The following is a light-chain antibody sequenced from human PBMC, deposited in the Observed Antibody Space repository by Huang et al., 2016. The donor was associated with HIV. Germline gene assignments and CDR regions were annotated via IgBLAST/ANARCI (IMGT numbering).Light chain of an antibody. J-gene: IGKJ2*01. CDR2: VAS. V-gene: IGKV3-20*01. CDR3: QHYGTSPQT. CDR1: QSIHNNY. Sequence: EIVLTQSPGTLSLSPGEGATLSCRASQSIHNNYLAWSQQKPGQPPRLLVYVASSRATGVPDRFTGSGSGTDFNLTISRLETEDFAMYFCQHYGTSPQTFGQGTKLEIK.